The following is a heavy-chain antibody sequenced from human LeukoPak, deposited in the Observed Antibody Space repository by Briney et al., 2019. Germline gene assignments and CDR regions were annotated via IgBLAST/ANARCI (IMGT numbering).Heavy chain of an antibody. Sequence: SETLSLTCTVSGGSVSSSSYYWGWIRQPPGKGLEWVGCTYNSGSTYYDPSLKSRVTISVDTSKNQVSLKVNSVTAADTAVYYCARDKPLGHSSGPPDYWGQGTLVTVSS. V-gene: IGHV4-39*02. CDR3: ARDKPLGHSSGPPDY. J-gene: IGHJ4*02. D-gene: IGHD3-22*01. CDR1: GGSVSSSSYY. CDR2: TYNSGST.